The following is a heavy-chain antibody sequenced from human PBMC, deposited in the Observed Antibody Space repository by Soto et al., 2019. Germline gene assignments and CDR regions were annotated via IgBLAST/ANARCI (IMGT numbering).Heavy chain of an antibody. CDR2: ISYDGSNK. V-gene: IGHV3-30*18. D-gene: IGHD1-7*01. CDR1: GFTFSSYG. CDR3: ANSELSFGMDV. J-gene: IGHJ6*02. Sequence: GESLKISCAASGFTFSSYGMHWVRQAPGKGLEWVAVISYDGSNKYYADSVKGQFTISRDNSKNTLYLQMNSLRAEDTAVYYCANSELSFGMDVWGQGTTVTVSS.